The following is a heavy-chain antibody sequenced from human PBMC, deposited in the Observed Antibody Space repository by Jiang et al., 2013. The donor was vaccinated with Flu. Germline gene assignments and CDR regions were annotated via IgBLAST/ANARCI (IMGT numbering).Heavy chain of an antibody. CDR2: MNPNSGNT. J-gene: IGHJ4*02. D-gene: IGHD6-13*01. CDR3: ARVSSSWWGGGVGY. V-gene: IGHV1-8*01. Sequence: EVKKPGASVKVSCKASGYTFTSYDINWVRQATGQGLEWMGWMNPNSGNTGYAQKFQGRVTMTRNTSISTAYMELSSLRSEDTAVYYCARVSSSWWGGGVGYWGQGTLVTVSS. CDR1: GYTFTSYD.